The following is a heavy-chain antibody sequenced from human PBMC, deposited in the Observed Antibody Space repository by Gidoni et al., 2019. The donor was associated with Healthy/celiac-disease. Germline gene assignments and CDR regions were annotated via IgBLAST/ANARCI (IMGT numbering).Heavy chain of an antibody. CDR1: GFTVSSNY. J-gene: IGHJ6*02. Sequence: EVQLVESGGGLVQPGGSLRLSCAASGFTVSSNYMSWVRQAPGKGLEWVSVIYSGGSTYYADSVKGRFTISRDNSKNTLYLQMNSRRAEDTAVYYCARERRKAVSRITMGMDVWGQGTTVTVSS. CDR2: IYSGGST. CDR3: ARERRKAVSRITMGMDV. V-gene: IGHV3-66*01. D-gene: IGHD3-10*01.